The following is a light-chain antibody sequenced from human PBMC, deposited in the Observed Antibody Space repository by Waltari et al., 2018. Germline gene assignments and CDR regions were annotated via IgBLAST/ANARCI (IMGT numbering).Light chain of an antibody. V-gene: IGKV3-11*01. Sequence: EIVLTQSPATLSLSPGERATLSCRASHRINRYLAWYQQRPGHAPRLLIYDASNRATGIPARFSGSGSETDFTLTISSLEPEDFAVYYCQQRSGWPLTFGGGTKLEIK. CDR1: HRINRY. CDR3: QQRSGWPLT. J-gene: IGKJ4*01. CDR2: DAS.